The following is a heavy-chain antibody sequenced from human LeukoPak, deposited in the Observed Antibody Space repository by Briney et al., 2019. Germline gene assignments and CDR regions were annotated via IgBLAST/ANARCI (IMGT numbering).Heavy chain of an antibody. V-gene: IGHV5-51*01. J-gene: IGHJ4*02. CDR3: ARMHTTSSYPYYFDY. CDR1: GYSFTNYW. Sequence: GESLKISCTGSGYSFTNYWIGWVRQTPEKGLEWMGNIYPGDSDTRDSPSFLGQVTISADKSINTAYLQWSSLKASDTATYYCARMHTTSSYPYYFDYWGQGTPVTVSS. CDR2: IYPGDSDT. D-gene: IGHD2-2*01.